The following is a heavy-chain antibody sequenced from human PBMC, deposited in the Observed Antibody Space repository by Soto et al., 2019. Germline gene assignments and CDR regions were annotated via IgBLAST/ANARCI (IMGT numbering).Heavy chain of an antibody. D-gene: IGHD5-18*01. CDR2: IYYSGST. V-gene: IGHV4-31*02. CDR1: DGTSSSGGYC. Sequence: LSVRWSVADGTSSSGGYCRSSNHKHPGKGLEWIGYIYYSGSTYYNPSLKSRVTISVDTSKNQFSLKLSSVTAADTAVYYCARSGYSYGPNPLLYWGQGTLFTVS. J-gene: IGHJ4*02. CDR3: ARSGYSYGPNPLLY.